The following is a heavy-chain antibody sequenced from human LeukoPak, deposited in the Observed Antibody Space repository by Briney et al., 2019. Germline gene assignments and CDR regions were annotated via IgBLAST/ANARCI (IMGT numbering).Heavy chain of an antibody. Sequence: GGSLRHSCAASGFTFSSYWMHWVRQAPGKGLVWVSHINSDGSSTSYADSVKGRFTISRDNAKKKLYLQMNSLRAEDTAVYYCARDQGSYAMDVWGQGTTVTVSS. D-gene: IGHD3-10*01. J-gene: IGHJ6*02. CDR3: ARDQGSYAMDV. CDR2: INSDGSST. V-gene: IGHV3-74*01. CDR1: GFTFSSYW.